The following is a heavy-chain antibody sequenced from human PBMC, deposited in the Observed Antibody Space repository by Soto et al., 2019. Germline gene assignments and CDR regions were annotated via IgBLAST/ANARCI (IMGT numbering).Heavy chain of an antibody. CDR2: INPTGGST. Sequence: ASVKASCKASGYNFTSYYMHWVRQAPGQGLEWMGIINPTGGSTSYAQKFQGRVTMTRDTSKSTVYMELSSLRSEDTAVYYCARDRVEMARTGRYYYYGIGVLGQGTTVTVSS. D-gene: IGHD5-12*01. V-gene: IGHV1-46*01. CDR1: GYNFTSYY. CDR3: ARDRVEMARTGRYYYYGIGV. J-gene: IGHJ6*02.